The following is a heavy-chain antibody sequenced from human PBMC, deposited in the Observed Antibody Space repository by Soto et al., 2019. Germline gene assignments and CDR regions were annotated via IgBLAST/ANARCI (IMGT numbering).Heavy chain of an antibody. CDR2: ISYDGSNK. CDR1: GFTFSSYA. V-gene: IGHV3-30-3*01. Sequence: GGSLRLSCAASGFTFSSYAMHWVRQAPGKGLEWVAVISYDGSNKYYADSVKGRFTISRDNSKNTLYLQMNSLRAEDTAVYYCGRARGVVPADHYFNYWGQETLVTVSS. CDR3: GRARGVVPADHYFNY. J-gene: IGHJ4*02. D-gene: IGHD2-2*01.